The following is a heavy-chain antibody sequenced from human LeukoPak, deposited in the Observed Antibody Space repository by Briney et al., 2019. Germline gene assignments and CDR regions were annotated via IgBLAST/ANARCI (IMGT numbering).Heavy chain of an antibody. D-gene: IGHD2-2*01. CDR3: ARLADCSSSSCRSFDY. CDR2: INPNSGGT. J-gene: IGHJ4*02. V-gene: IGHV1-2*02. CDR1: GYTFTYYY. Sequence: ASVKVSCKASGYTFTYYYMHWVRQAPGQGLEWMGWINPNSGGTNYAQKFQGRVTMTRDTSISTAYMELSRLRSDDTAVYYCARLADCSSSSCRSFDYWGQGTLVTVSS.